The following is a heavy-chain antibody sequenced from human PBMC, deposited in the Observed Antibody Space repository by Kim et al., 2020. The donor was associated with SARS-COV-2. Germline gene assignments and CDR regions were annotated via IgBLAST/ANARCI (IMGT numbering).Heavy chain of an antibody. Sequence: SVKVSCKASGFTFTSSAVQWVRQARGQRLEWIGWIVVGSGNTNYAQKFQERVTITRDMSTSTAYMELSSLRSEDTAVYYCAALEYTGSRGDYWGQGTLVTVSS. D-gene: IGHD1-26*01. V-gene: IGHV1-58*01. J-gene: IGHJ4*02. CDR3: AALEYTGSRGDY. CDR2: IVVGSGNT. CDR1: GFTFTSSA.